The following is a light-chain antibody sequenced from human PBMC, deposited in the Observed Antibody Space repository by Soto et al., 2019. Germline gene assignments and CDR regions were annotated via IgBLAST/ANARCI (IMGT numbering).Light chain of an antibody. J-gene: IGKJ1*01. Sequence: DRVTITCRASQSISGWLAWYQQKPGKAPRLLIYVASTLQSGVPSRFSGSGSTTEFTLTISRLQPDDFATYYCQQYSSYSLTFGQGTKVDIK. CDR1: QSISGW. CDR2: VAS. V-gene: IGKV1-5*01. CDR3: QQYSSYSLT.